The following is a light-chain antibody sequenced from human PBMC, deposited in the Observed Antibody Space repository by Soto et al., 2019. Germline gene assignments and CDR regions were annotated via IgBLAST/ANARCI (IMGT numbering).Light chain of an antibody. CDR1: QSVSSN. V-gene: IGKV3D-15*01. CDR3: HQYHLWPWT. Sequence: EIVLTESPGTLSLSPGERATLSCRASQSVSSNFLAWYQQKPGQAPRLLIYGASTRATGIPASFSGSGSGTEFTLTISSLQSEDFAVYYCHQYHLWPWTFGQGTKVDIK. J-gene: IGKJ1*01. CDR2: GAS.